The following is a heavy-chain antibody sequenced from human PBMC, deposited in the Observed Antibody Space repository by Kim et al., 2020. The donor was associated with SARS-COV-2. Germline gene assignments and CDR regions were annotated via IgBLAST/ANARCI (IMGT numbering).Heavy chain of an antibody. J-gene: IGHJ6*03. CDR1: GDSVSSNSAA. CDR3: ARDIVVVPAASNYYYYYYMDV. D-gene: IGHD2-2*01. CDR2: TYYRSKWYN. V-gene: IGHV6-1*01. Sequence: SQTLSLTCAISGDSVSSNSAAWNWIRQSPSRGLEWLGRTYYRSKWYNDYAVSVKSRITINPDTSKNQFSLQLNSVTPEDTAVYYCARDIVVVPAASNYYYYYYMDVWGKGTTVTVSS.